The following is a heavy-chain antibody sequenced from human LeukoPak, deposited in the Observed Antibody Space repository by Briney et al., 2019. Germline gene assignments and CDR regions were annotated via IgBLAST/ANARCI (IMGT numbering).Heavy chain of an antibody. CDR1: GFIYSNSA. D-gene: IGHD3-16*01. CDR3: SKCLPLRSDDDAPFDY. Sequence: GGSLRLXCAAPGFIYSNSAMSWVRRAPGKGPESVSSVNGNGDKTYYADSVKGRFTISRDNSKNTLYLPLNSLRAEDTALYDCSKCLPLRSDDDAPFDYWGQGTLVTVSS. J-gene: IGHJ4*02. CDR2: VNGNGDKT. V-gene: IGHV3-23*01.